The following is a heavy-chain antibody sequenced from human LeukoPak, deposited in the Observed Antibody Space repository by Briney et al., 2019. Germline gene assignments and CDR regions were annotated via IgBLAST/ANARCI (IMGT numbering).Heavy chain of an antibody. CDR3: ARGYSNYNLGYYYYMDV. V-gene: IGHV4-59*08. CDR2: MSYSGST. CDR1: GGSITTYD. Sequence: SETLSLTCTVSGGSITTYDWSWSWVRQPPGKGLEWIGYMSYSGSTSYNPSLESRVTITVDTSENQFSLKLSSVTAADTAVYYCARGYSNYNLGYYYYMDVWGKGTTVTVSS. D-gene: IGHD4-11*01. J-gene: IGHJ6*03.